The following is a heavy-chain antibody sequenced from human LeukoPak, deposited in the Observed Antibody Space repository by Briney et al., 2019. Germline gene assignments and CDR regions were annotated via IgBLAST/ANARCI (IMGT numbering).Heavy chain of an antibody. D-gene: IGHD6-19*01. CDR1: GFTFSSYN. J-gene: IGHJ6*02. CDR3: AKAHPYSSGWYAYYYYGMDV. Sequence: GGSLRLSCAASGFTFSSYNMNWVRQAPGKGLEWISYISNSRTTIYYADSVKGRFTISSDNSKNTLYLQMNSLRAEDTAVYYCAKAHPYSSGWYAYYYYGMDVWGQGTTVIVSS. V-gene: IGHV3-48*01. CDR2: ISNSRTTI.